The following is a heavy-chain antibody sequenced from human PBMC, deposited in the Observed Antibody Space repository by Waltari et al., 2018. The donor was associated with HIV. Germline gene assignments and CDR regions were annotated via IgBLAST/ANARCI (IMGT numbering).Heavy chain of an antibody. CDR1: RSNLWSNS. CDR2: INTGGSTR. V-gene: IGHV3-11*01. Sequence: QLPRVESGGASVTPGGVQRPSCSASRSNLWSNSISRIRQAPGKGMEWVSYINTGGSTRYYADSVKGRFTISRDNAKNSLFLQMNNLRSEDAAVYYCARSRYGGYIYPTYFDYWGQGNLVTLSS. CDR3: ARSRYGGYIYPTYFDY. J-gene: IGHJ4*02. D-gene: IGHD5-12*01.